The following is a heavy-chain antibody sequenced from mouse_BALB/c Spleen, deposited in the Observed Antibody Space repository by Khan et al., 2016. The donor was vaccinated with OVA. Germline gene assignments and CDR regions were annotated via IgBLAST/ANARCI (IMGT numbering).Heavy chain of an antibody. J-gene: IGHJ3*01. D-gene: IGHD3-1*01. CDR2: INPNNGGT. V-gene: IGHV1S81*02. Sequence: QVQLQQSGAELVKPGASVKLSCKASGYTFTSYQMYWVKQRPGQGLEWIGEINPNNGGTNFNEKFKSKATLTVDKYSSTAFMQLSSLTSEDSAVYYCIRGGYGGFAYWGQGTLVTVSA. CDR3: IRGGYGGFAY. CDR1: GYTFTSYQ.